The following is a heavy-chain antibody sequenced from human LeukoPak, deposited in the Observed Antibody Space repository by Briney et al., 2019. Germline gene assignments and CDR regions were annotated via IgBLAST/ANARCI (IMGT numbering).Heavy chain of an antibody. V-gene: IGHV4-61*02. J-gene: IGHJ4*02. CDR2: INVSGST. CDR3: ASTPLGQLVGIDY. CDR1: GASIGSRGYY. D-gene: IGHD6-6*01. Sequence: SQTLSLTCTVSGASIGSRGYYWSWIRQPAGKGLEWIGRINVSGSTKYNPSLKSRVSISVDMSKNQFSLKLSSVTAADTAMYYCASTPLGQLVGIDYWGQGTLVTVSS.